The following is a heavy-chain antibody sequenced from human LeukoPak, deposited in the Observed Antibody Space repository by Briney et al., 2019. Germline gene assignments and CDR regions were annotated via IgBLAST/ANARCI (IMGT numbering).Heavy chain of an antibody. CDR1: GGSISSSSYY. Sequence: PSETLSLTCTVSGGSISSSSYYWGWIRQPPGKGLEWIGSIYYSGSTYYNPSLKSRVTISVDTSKNQFSLKLSSVTAADTAVYYCARVEDESGSGYTPYFDYWGQGTLVTVSS. CDR3: ARVEDESGSGYTPYFDY. V-gene: IGHV4-39*07. J-gene: IGHJ4*02. CDR2: IYYSGST. D-gene: IGHD3-22*01.